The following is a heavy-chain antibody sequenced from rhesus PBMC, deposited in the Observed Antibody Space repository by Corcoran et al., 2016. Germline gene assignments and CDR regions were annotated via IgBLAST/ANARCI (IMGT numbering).Heavy chain of an antibody. CDR1: GGSISDSYR. CDR3: ARDYYEDDYGYDDY. CDR2: IYGSSTST. J-gene: IGHJ4*01. D-gene: IGHD3-9*01. V-gene: IGHV4S10*01. Sequence: QVQLQESGPGLVKPSETLSLTCAVSGGSISDSYRWSWIRQPPGKGLEWIVYIYGSSTSTNYNPYLKSLVTISKETSKNQFSLKLSSVTAADTAVYYCARDYYEDDYGYDDYWGQGVLVTVSS.